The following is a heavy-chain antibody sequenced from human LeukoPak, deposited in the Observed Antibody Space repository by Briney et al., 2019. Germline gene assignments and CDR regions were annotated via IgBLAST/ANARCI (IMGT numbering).Heavy chain of an antibody. CDR3: ARGMYRNGSGSYYHFDY. V-gene: IGHV1-69*01. J-gene: IGHJ4*02. CDR1: GGTFSSYT. D-gene: IGHD3-10*01. CDR2: IIPIFGTA. Sequence: SVKVSCKASGGTFSSYTISWVRQAPGQGLEWIGGIIPIFGTANYAQKFQGRVTITADESTSTAYMELGSLRSEDTAVYYCARGMYRNGSGSYYHFDYWGQGTLVTVSS.